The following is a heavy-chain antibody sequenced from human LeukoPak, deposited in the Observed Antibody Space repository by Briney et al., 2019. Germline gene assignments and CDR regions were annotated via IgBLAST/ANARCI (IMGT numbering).Heavy chain of an antibody. V-gene: IGHV4-4*07. D-gene: IGHD6-19*01. J-gene: IGHJ5*02. CDR2: MSSSGIS. CDR3: AKGAGPPWFDP. CDR1: DDSITMYY. Sequence: SETLSLTCSVSDDSITMYYWSWIRQPAGKGLEWIGRMSSSGISTYSPSLKSRVTISIDTSRNQFSMNLNSVTAADTAVYYCAKGAGPPWFDPWGQGTLVTVSS.